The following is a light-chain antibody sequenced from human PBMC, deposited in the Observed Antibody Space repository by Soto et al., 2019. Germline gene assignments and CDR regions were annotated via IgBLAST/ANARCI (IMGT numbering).Light chain of an antibody. CDR2: GNN. V-gene: IGLV1-40*01. CDR1: SSNVGAVYT. J-gene: IGLJ1*01. CDR3: QSYDRRPGGQV. Sequence: QSVLTQPPSVSGAPGQRVTISCTGSSSNVGAVYTVQWCQQLSGSAPKLLIFGNNKRASGVPDRFSGSKSGTSASLAITGLPAEDGGDYYRQSYDRRPGGQVFRTGTKLNGL.